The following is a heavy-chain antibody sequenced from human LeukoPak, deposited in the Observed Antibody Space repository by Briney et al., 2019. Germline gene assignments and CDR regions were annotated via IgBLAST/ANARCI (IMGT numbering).Heavy chain of an antibody. CDR1: GFTFDDYA. CDR2: ISWNSGSI. Sequence: GRSLRLSCAASGFTFDDYAMHWVRQAPGKGLEWVSGISWNSGSIGYADSVKGRFTISRDNAKNSLYLQMNSLRAEDTALYYCAKIGPGDAFDIWGLGTMIKVSS. CDR3: AKIGPGDAFDI. J-gene: IGHJ3*02. V-gene: IGHV3-9*01.